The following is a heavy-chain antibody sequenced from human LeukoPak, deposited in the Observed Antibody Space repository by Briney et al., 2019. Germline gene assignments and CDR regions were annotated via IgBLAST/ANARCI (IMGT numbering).Heavy chain of an antibody. CDR1: GFTFSNFG. CDR2: IWYDESNK. Sequence: AGGSLRLSCAASGFTFSNFGMHWVRQAPGKGLEWVAVIWYDESNKYYADSVKGRFTISRDNSKNTLYLQMNSLRAEDTAVYYCARDQVQNYYYSGMDVWGQGTTVTVSS. J-gene: IGHJ6*02. D-gene: IGHD2/OR15-2a*01. V-gene: IGHV3-33*01. CDR3: ARDQVQNYYYSGMDV.